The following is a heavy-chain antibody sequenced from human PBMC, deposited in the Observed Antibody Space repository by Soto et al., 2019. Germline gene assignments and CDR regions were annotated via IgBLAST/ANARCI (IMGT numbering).Heavy chain of an antibody. CDR1: GLTVSSNY. J-gene: IGHJ3*02. V-gene: IGHV3-66*01. D-gene: IGHD3-16*01. Sequence: GGSLRLSCAASGLTVSSNYMSWVRQAPGKGLEWVSVIYTGGNTFYADSVKGRFTISRDHSKNTLYLQMDSLSAEDTAIYYCARASGSNYDYVWGTYTTDVFDIWGRGTMVTVS. CDR3: ARASGSNYDYVWGTYTTDVFDI. CDR2: IYTGGNT.